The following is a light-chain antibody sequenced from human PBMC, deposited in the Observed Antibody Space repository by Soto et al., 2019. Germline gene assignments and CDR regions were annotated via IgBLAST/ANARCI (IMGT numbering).Light chain of an antibody. CDR2: AIS. J-gene: IGKJ2*01. V-gene: IGKV1-6*01. CDR1: HDIRND. CDR3: LQDNNYPFT. Sequence: AIQMTQSPASLSASVGDRVTITCRASHDIRNDLGWYQQKPGKAPKLLIYAISTLHSGVPSRFSGSGSGTDFALTISSLQPEDFATYYCLQDNNYPFTFGQGTKLEI.